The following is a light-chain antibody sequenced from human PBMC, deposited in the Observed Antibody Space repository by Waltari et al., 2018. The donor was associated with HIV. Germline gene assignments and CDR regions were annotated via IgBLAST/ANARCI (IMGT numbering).Light chain of an antibody. V-gene: IGLV1-47*01. CDR2: RSD. CDR3: ASWDDNLSGWV. CDR1: RSTIGSNY. J-gene: IGLJ3*02. Sequence: QSVLTQPPSASGTPGQSVSISCSGSRSTIGSNYVYWYQHLPGTTPKVAIYRSDQRPSGVPDRFSGSNSGTSASLAISGLRSEDEAHYYCASWDDNLSGWVFGGGTKLTVL.